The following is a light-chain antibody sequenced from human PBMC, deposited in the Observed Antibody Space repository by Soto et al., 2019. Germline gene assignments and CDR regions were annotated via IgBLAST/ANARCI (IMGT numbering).Light chain of an antibody. V-gene: IGKV3-15*01. J-gene: IGKJ4*01. CDR2: DAS. CDR1: QSISSN. CDR3: QRYNNWPLT. Sequence: EIVMTQSPATLSVSPGERATLSCRASQSISSNLAWYQQNPGQAPRLLMYDASTRATGFPARFSGSGSGTEFTLTISSLQSEDFAVYYCQRYNNWPLTFGGGTKVDIK.